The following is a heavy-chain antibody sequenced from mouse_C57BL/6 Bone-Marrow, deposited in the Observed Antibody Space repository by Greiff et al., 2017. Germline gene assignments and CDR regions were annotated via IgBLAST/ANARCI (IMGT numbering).Heavy chain of an antibody. CDR2: IDPSDSYT. J-gene: IGHJ3*01. D-gene: IGHD1-1*01. Sequence: VQLQQPGAELVRPGTSVKLSCKASGYTFTSYWMHWVKQRPGQGLEWIGVIDPSDSYTNYNQKFKGKATLTVDTSSSTAYMQRSSLTSEDSAVYYCARTLLLLRSFAYWGQGTLVTVSA. CDR1: GYTFTSYW. CDR3: ARTLLLLRSFAY. V-gene: IGHV1-59*01.